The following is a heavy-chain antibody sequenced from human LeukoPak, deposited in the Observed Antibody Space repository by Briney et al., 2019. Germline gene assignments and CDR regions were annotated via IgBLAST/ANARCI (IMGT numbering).Heavy chain of an antibody. CDR3: ARVCPDTPMVYDY. D-gene: IGHD5-18*01. CDR1: GFTFSSYS. J-gene: IGHJ4*02. Sequence: GGSLRLSCAASGFTFSSYSMNWVRQAPGKGLEWVSSISSSSSYIYYADSVKGRFTISRDNAKNSLYLQMNSLRAEDTAVYYCARVCPDTPMVYDYWGQGTLVTVSS. V-gene: IGHV3-21*01. CDR2: ISSSSSYI.